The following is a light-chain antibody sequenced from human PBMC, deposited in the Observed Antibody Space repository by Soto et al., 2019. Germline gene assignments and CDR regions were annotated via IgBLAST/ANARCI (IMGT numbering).Light chain of an antibody. Sequence: TQSAGTLSLSPGDRASLSCGASQSVSIHLAWYQQKPGQAPRLLIYDTSTRATGIPARFSGSGSGTEFTLTITSLQSEDFAVYYCQQYNNCPEYTFGQGTKVDIK. CDR1: QSVSIH. J-gene: IGKJ2*01. CDR3: QQYNNCPEYT. V-gene: IGKV3-15*01. CDR2: DTS.